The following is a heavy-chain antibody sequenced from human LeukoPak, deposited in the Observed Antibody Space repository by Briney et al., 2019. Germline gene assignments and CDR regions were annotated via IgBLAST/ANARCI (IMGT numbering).Heavy chain of an antibody. Sequence: SETLSLTCTVSGGSINNHYWSWIRQPPGKGLEWIGYIHYTGNTHYNPSLKSRATISVDRSENQFSLKVTSVTAADTAVDYWSSLGFCTGTRWLEDSWGQGTLVTVAS. V-gene: IGHV4-59*11. CDR2: IHYTGNT. D-gene: IGHD2-8*02. J-gene: IGHJ4*02. CDR1: GGSINNHY. CDR3: SSLGFCTGTRWLEDS.